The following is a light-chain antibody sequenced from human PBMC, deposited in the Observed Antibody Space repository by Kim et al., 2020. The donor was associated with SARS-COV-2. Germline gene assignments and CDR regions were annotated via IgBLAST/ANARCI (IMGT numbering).Light chain of an antibody. V-gene: IGKV3-20*01. CDR3: QQYGSSPL. J-gene: IGKJ1*01. CDR1: QSVSRTY. Sequence: EIVLTQSPGTLSLSPGERATLSCRARQSVSRTYLAWYQQKPGQAPRLLIYGASSRATGIPDRFSGSGSGTDFTLTISRLEPEDFAVYYCQQYGSSPLFGKGTKVEIK. CDR2: GAS.